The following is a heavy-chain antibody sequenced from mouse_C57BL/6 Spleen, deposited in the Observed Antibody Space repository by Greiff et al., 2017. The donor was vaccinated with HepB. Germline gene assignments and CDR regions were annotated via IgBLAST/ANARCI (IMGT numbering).Heavy chain of an antibody. D-gene: IGHD2-3*01. Sequence: QVQLQQSGPGLVQPSQSLSITCTVSGFSLTSYGVHWVRQSPGKGLEWLGVIWSGGSTDYNAAFISRLSISKDNSKSQVFFKMNSLQADDTAIYYCASPDGYYDAWFAYWGQGTLVTVSA. J-gene: IGHJ3*01. CDR1: GFSLTSYG. CDR3: ASPDGYYDAWFAY. CDR2: IWSGGST. V-gene: IGHV2-2*01.